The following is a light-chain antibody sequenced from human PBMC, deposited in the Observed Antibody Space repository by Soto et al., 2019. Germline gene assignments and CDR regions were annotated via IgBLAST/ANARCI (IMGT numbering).Light chain of an antibody. CDR2: DAS. J-gene: IGKJ1*01. Sequence: DIQMTQSPSTLSASVGDXVTITCRASQSISSWLAWYQQKPGKAPKLLIYDASSLESGVPSRFSGSGSGTEFTLTISSLQPDDFATYYCQKYNSYSTFGQGTKVDIK. V-gene: IGKV1-5*01. CDR1: QSISSW. CDR3: QKYNSYST.